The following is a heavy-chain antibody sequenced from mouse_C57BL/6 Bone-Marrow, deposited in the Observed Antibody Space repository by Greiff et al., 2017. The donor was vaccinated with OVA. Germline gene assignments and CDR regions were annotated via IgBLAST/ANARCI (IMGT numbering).Heavy chain of an antibody. CDR1: GYTFTSSW. Sequence: QVQLQQPGAELVKPGASVKLSCKASGYTFTSSWMHWVKQRPGQGLEWIGMIHPNSGSTNYNEKFKSKATLTVDKSSSTAYMQLSSLTSEDSAVYYCARNYYDYIYFDYWGKGTTLTVSS. V-gene: IGHV1-64*01. D-gene: IGHD2-4*01. J-gene: IGHJ2*01. CDR3: ARNYYDYIYFDY. CDR2: IHPNSGST.